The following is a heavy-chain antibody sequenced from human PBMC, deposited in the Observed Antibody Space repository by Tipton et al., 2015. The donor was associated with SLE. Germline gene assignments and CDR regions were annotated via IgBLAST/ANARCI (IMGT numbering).Heavy chain of an antibody. CDR2: ISGGIITT. CDR1: GFTFNRYW. V-gene: IGHV3-23*01. J-gene: IGHJ4*02. CDR3: ARRGGYRAYEDYFDS. Sequence: SLRLSCAASGFTFNRYWMHWVRQAPGKGLEWVSAISGGIITTDYADSVKGQFTISRDNSKRMVYLQMDGLRVDGTAVYYCARRGGYRAYEDYFDSWGQGTLVTVPS. D-gene: IGHD5-12*01.